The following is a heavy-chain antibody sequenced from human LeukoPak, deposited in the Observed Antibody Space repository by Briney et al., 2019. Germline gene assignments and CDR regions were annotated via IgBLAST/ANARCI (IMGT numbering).Heavy chain of an antibody. Sequence: PGGSLRLPCAASGFTFSSYTMNWVRQAPGKGLEWVSYISSGNSDLYHADSVKGQFTTSRDNAKSSLYLQMNSLRAEDTAVYYGARVRSPRYFDYWGQGTLVTVSS. V-gene: IGHV3-48*01. J-gene: IGHJ4*02. CDR1: GFTFSSYT. CDR3: ARVRSPRYFDY. CDR2: ISSGNSDL.